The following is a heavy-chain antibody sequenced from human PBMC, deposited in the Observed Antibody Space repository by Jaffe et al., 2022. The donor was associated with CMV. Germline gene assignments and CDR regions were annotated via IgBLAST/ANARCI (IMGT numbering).Heavy chain of an antibody. J-gene: IGHJ5*02. CDR3: AKEGRIVGATFSWFDP. D-gene: IGHD1-26*01. CDR1: GFTFSSYA. V-gene: IGHV3-23*01. CDR2: ISGSGGST. Sequence: EVQLLESGGGLVQPGGSLRLSCAASGFTFSSYAMSWVRQAPGKGLEWVSAISGSGGSTYYADSVKGRFTISRDNSKNTLYLQMNSLRAEDTAVYYCAKEGRIVGATFSWFDPWGQGTLVTVSS.